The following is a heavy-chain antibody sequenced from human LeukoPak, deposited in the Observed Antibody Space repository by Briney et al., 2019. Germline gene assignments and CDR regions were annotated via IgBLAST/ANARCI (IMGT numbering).Heavy chain of an antibody. CDR2: ISSSSSTI. CDR3: ARDPGYSYGYFDY. V-gene: IGHV3-48*01. D-gene: IGHD5-18*01. J-gene: IGHJ4*02. Sequence: GGSLRLSCAASGFTFSNYNMNWVRQAPGKGREWVSYISSSSSTIYYADSVKGRFTISRDNAKNSLYLQMNSLRAEDTAVYYCARDPGYSYGYFDYWGQGTLVTVSS. CDR1: GFTFSNYN.